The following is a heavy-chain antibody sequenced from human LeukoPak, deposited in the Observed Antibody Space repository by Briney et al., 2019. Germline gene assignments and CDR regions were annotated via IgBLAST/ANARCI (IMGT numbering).Heavy chain of an antibody. V-gene: IGHV1-69*13. CDR1: GGTFSSYA. CDR3: ARDRVWTRGYSYVGMGVYYFDY. CDR2: IIPIFGTA. J-gene: IGHJ4*02. Sequence: ASVKDSCKASGGTFSSYAISWVRQAPGQGLEWMGGIIPIFGTANYAQKFQGRVTITADESTSTAYMELSSLRSEDTAVYYCARDRVWTRGYSYVGMGVYYFDYWGQGTLVTVSS. D-gene: IGHD5-18*01.